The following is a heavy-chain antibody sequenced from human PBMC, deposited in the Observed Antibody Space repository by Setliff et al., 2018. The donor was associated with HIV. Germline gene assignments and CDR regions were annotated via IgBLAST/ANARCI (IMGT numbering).Heavy chain of an antibody. D-gene: IGHD4-17*01. V-gene: IGHV1-18*01. Sequence: GASVKVSCKASGYPFSGYGISWVRQAPGQGLEWMGWISAYSGDTNYAQKFQGRLTMTTDTSTSTAYMELRSLRSDDTAMYYCARPGGSYGDYGWYLRFWGRGTLVTVSS. CDR1: GYPFSGYG. J-gene: IGHJ4*02. CDR2: ISAYSGDT. CDR3: ARPGGSYGDYGWYLRF.